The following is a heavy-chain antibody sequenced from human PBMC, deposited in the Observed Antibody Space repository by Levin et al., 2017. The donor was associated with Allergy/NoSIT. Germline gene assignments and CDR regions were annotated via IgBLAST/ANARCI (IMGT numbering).Heavy chain of an antibody. Sequence: SETLSLTCAVYGGSFSGYYWSWIRQPPGKGLEWIGEINHSGSTNYNPSLKSRVTISVDTSKNQFSLKLSSVTAADTAVYYCARGRGSYGAKRLDYWGQGTLVTVSS. CDR2: INHSGST. V-gene: IGHV4-34*01. D-gene: IGHD1-26*01. CDR3: ARGRGSYGAKRLDY. J-gene: IGHJ4*02. CDR1: GGSFSGYY.